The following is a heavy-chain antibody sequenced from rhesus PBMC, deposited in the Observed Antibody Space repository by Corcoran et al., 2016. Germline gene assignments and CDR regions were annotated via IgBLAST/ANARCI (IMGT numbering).Heavy chain of an antibody. CDR3: ARAYYYSGSYPYYGLDS. CDR1: GASISSGYD. V-gene: IGHV4-76*01. Sequence: QVQLQESGPGVVKPSETLSLTCAVSGASISSGYDWSWIRQPPGKGLEWIGYIYGSSGNTNYNTSLKNRVTISKDASKNQFSLKLSSVTAADTAVYYCARAYYYSGSYPYYGLDSWGQGVVVTVSS. J-gene: IGHJ6*01. CDR2: IYGSSGNT. D-gene: IGHD3-16*01.